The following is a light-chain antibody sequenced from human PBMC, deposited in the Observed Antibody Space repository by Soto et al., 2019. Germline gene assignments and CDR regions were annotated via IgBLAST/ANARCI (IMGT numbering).Light chain of an antibody. Sequence: DIQMTQSPSSLSASVGDRVTITCQASQNINNYLNWYQQKPGRAPKLLIYDASNLEAGVPSRFRGSGSGTDFTLTISNLQPEDFATYYCQQANSFPISFGQGTRLEIK. J-gene: IGKJ5*01. CDR1: QNINNY. V-gene: IGKV1-33*01. CDR3: QQANSFPIS. CDR2: DAS.